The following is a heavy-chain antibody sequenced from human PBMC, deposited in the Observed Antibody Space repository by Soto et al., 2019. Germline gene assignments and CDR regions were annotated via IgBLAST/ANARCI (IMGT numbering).Heavy chain of an antibody. D-gene: IGHD3-10*01. CDR3: AKAPYGDFDY. V-gene: IGHV3-30*18. CDR1: GFTFSSYG. Sequence: QVQLVESGGGVVQPGRSLRLSCAASGFTFSSYGMHWVRQAPGKGLEWVAVISYDGSNKYYADSVKGRFTISRDNSKNTLYLQMNSLRAEDTAVYYCAKAPYGDFDYWGQGTLVTVSS. CDR2: ISYDGSNK. J-gene: IGHJ4*02.